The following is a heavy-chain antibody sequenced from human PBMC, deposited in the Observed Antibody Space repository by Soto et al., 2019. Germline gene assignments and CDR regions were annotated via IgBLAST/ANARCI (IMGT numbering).Heavy chain of an antibody. CDR1: GFTFSVYA. V-gene: IGHV3-23*01. J-gene: IGHJ6*02. Sequence: AGSLRFSCAATGFTFSVYAMSWGREAPGKGLEGVSAGNANGGSTYYADSVKGRFTISRDNSKNTLFLQMNSLRAEDTAVYYCASLGVGDWANYYYYYGMDVWGQGTTVTVSS. CDR2: GNANGGST. D-gene: IGHD2-21*02. CDR3: ASLGVGDWANYYYYYGMDV.